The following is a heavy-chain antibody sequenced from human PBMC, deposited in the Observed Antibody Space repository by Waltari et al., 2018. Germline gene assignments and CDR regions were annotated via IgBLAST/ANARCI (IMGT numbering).Heavy chain of an antibody. Sequence: QVQLVQSGAEVKKPGASVKVSCKASGYTFTGYYMHWVRQAPGQGLEWMGWINPNSGGTNYAQKFQGRVTMTRDTSISTAYRELSRLRSDDTAVYYCARGPSPITIFGVVIKDYYYYYMDVWGKGTTVTVSS. CDR1: GYTFTGYY. CDR3: ARGPSPITIFGVVIKDYYYYYMDV. D-gene: IGHD3-3*01. V-gene: IGHV1-2*02. CDR2: INPNSGGT. J-gene: IGHJ6*03.